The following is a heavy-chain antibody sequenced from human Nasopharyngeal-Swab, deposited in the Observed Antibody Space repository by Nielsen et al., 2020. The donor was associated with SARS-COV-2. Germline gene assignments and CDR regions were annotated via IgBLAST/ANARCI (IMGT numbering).Heavy chain of an antibody. CDR1: GYTFTSHA. Sequence: ASVKVSCKASGYTFTSHAMHWVRQAPGQRLEWLGWINAANGDTKYSQKIQGRVTITRDTSASTAYMELSSLRSEDTAVYYCARDLVDGDYAHYYYGMDVWGQGTTVTVSS. CDR3: ARDLVDGDYAHYYYGMDV. V-gene: IGHV1-3*01. CDR2: INAANGDT. D-gene: IGHD4-17*01. J-gene: IGHJ6*02.